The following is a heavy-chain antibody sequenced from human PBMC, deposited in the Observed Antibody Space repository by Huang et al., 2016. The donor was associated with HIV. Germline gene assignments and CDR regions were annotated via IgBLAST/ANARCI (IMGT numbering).Heavy chain of an antibody. CDR1: GYSFTGYY. CDR2: IKPSSGGT. J-gene: IGHJ4*02. CDR3: ARDWNTYYYDPSAYYAEH. D-gene: IGHD3-22*01. Sequence: QVHLVQSGAEVKKPGASVKVSCQASGYSFTGYYLHWVRQAPGQGLGLMGWIKPSSGGTHPSKKFEGRVTLTRDTSVSTAYMELRSLKSDDTAVYYCARDWNTYYYDPSAYYAEHWGQGTLVTVSS. V-gene: IGHV1-2*02.